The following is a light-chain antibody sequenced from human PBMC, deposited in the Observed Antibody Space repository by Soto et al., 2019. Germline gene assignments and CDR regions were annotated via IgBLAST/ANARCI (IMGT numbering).Light chain of an antibody. CDR1: QSIVHRDGNTY. CDR3: MQATQPYT. CDR2: MIS. J-gene: IGKJ2*01. V-gene: IGKV2-24*01. Sequence: DFVMTQTPLSSPVTLGQPASISCRASQSIVHRDGNTYLSWLHQRPGQPPRLLIYMISNRFSGVPDRFSGSGAGTDFTLKISRVEAEDVGVYYCMQATQPYTFGQGTKLEIK.